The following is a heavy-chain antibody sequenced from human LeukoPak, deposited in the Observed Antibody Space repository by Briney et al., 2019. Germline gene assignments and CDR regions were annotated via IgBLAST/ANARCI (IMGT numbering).Heavy chain of an antibody. Sequence: GASVKVSCKASGYTFTGYYMHWVRQAPGQGLEWMGWINPNSGGTNYAQKFQGWVTMTRDTSISTAYMELSRLRSDDTAVYYCARVAPLTGSYYYYGMDVWGQGTTVTVSS. V-gene: IGHV1-2*04. J-gene: IGHJ6*02. CDR1: GYTFTGYY. D-gene: IGHD3-9*01. CDR3: ARVAPLTGSYYYYGMDV. CDR2: INPNSGGT.